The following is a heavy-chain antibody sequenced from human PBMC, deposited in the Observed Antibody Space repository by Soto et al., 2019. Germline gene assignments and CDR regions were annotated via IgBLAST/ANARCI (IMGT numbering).Heavy chain of an antibody. D-gene: IGHD3-22*01. V-gene: IGHV1-69*13. CDR3: ARGGSSAYYPYDY. J-gene: IGHJ4*02. Sequence: GASVKVSCKASGGTFSSYAISWVRQAPGQGLEWMGGIIPIFGTANYAQKFQGRVTITADESTSTAYMELSSLRSEDTAVYYCARGGSSAYYPYDYWGQGTLVTVSS. CDR2: IIPIFGTA. CDR1: GGTFSSYA.